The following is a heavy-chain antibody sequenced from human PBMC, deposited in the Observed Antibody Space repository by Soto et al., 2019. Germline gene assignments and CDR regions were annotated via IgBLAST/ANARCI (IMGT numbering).Heavy chain of an antibody. V-gene: IGHV3-73*01. Sequence: GGSLRLSCAASGFTFSGSAMHWVRQASGKGLEWVGRIRSKANSYATAYAASVKGRFTISRDDSKNTAYLQMNSLRAEDTAVYYCAKRPTLDYDILTELDYFDYWGQGT. J-gene: IGHJ4*02. D-gene: IGHD3-9*01. CDR3: AKRPTLDYDILTELDYFDY. CDR2: IRSKANSYAT. CDR1: GFTFSGSA.